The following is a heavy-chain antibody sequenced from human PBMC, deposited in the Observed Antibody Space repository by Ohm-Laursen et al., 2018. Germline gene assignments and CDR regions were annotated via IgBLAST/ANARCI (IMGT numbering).Heavy chain of an antibody. Sequence: SDTLSLTCAVYGGSFSGYYWSWIRQPPGKGLEWIGEINHSRSTKYNSSFKSRVTISVDTSKNQFSLKLSSVTAADTAMYYCARVAKRAFGLAYGSGSHYFDYWGQGTLVTVSS. CDR1: GGSFSGYY. D-gene: IGHD3-10*01. J-gene: IGHJ4*02. CDR3: ARVAKRAFGLAYGSGSHYFDY. V-gene: IGHV4-34*01. CDR2: INHSRST.